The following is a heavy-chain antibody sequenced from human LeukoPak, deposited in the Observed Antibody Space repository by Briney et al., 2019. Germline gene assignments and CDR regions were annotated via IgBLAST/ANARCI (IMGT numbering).Heavy chain of an antibody. CDR1: GYTFTAYY. V-gene: IGHV1-2*02. CDR3: ATITGTLFDY. D-gene: IGHD1-20*01. J-gene: IGHJ4*02. Sequence: ASLKVSCKASGYTFTAYYIHWVRQAPEQGLEWMGWIKPDTGGTSYAQKFQGRVTMTRDTSISTAYMDLSSLRSDDTAVYYCATITGTLFDYWGQGTLVTVSS. CDR2: IKPDTGGT.